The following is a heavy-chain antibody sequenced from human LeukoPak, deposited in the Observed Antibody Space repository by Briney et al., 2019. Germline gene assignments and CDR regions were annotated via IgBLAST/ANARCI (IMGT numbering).Heavy chain of an antibody. J-gene: IGHJ4*02. CDR2: INPNSGGT. CDR1: GYTFTGYY. V-gene: IGHV1-2*02. CDR3: ARWDHLYGGSPFDY. Sequence: GASVKVSCKASGYTFTGYYMHWVRQAPGQGLEWMGWINPNSGGTNYARKFQGRVTMTRDTSISTAYMELSRLRSDDTAVYYCARWDHLYGGSPFDYWGQGTLVTVSS. D-gene: IGHD4-23*01.